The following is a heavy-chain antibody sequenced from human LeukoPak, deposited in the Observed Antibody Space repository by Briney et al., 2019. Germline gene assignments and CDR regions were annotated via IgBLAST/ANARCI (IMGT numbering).Heavy chain of an antibody. Sequence: SETLSLTCAVYGGSFSGYYWSWIRQPPGKGLEWIGEIKHSGSTNYNPSLKSRVTISVDTSKNQFSLKLSSVTAADTAVYYCARGVGGYSSSWYPAYYYYYYMDVWGKGTTVTVSS. CDR2: IKHSGST. CDR3: ARGVGGYSSSWYPAYYYYYYMDV. CDR1: GGSFSGYY. V-gene: IGHV4-34*01. D-gene: IGHD6-13*01. J-gene: IGHJ6*03.